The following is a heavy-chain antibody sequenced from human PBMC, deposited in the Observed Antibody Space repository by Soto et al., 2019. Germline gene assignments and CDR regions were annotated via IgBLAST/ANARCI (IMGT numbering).Heavy chain of an antibody. CDR1: GGTFSSYA. CDR3: AREDSSSSCFSY. Sequence: ASVKVSCKASGGTFSSYAISWVRQAPGQGLEWMGGIIPIFGTANYAQKFQGRVTITADESTSAAYMELSSLRSEDTAVYSCAREDSSSSCFSYWGQGTLVTVSP. CDR2: IIPIFGTA. V-gene: IGHV1-69*13. D-gene: IGHD6-6*01. J-gene: IGHJ4*02.